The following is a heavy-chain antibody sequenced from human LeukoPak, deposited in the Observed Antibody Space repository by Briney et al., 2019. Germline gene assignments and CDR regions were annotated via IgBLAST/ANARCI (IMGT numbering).Heavy chain of an antibody. J-gene: IGHJ5*02. Sequence: PGRSLRLSCAASGFTFSSYGMHWVRQAPGKGLEWISYISSSGTNIDYADSVKGRFTISRDNGKNSLYLQMNRLRAEDTAVYYCARTAFDWSQVGGNWFDPWGQGTLVTVSP. V-gene: IGHV3-48*04. D-gene: IGHD3-9*01. CDR3: ARTAFDWSQVGGNWFDP. CDR2: ISSSGTNI. CDR1: GFTFSSYG.